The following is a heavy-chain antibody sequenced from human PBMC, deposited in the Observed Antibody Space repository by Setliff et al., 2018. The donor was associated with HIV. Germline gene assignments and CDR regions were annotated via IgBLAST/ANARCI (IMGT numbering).Heavy chain of an antibody. CDR2: IYHTGST. Sequence: SETLSLTCDVSGGSISSFNWWSWVRQSPGKGLEWIGEIYHTGSTNYSPSLKSRVTISVDKSKNQFSLRSEDTAMYYCARRGVPQQIDLDSWGHGTLVTVSS. J-gene: IGHJ5*01. V-gene: IGHV4-4*02. CDR3: ARRGVPQQIDLDS. D-gene: IGHD3-10*01. CDR1: GGSISSFNW.